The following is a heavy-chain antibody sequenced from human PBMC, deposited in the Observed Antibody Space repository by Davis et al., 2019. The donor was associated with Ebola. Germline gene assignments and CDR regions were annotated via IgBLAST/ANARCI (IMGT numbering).Heavy chain of an antibody. V-gene: IGHV3-48*02. CDR3: VRGRLGI. CDR2: ISVSGSAV. CDR1: GFTFSSFT. D-gene: IGHD7-27*01. J-gene: IGHJ3*02. Sequence: GESLKIFCAASGFTFSSFTMYWVRPAPGKGLEWVSYISVSGSAVYYADSVKGRFIISRDSAKNALYLQMNRLRDDDTTVYYCVRGRLGIWGQGTMVTVSS.